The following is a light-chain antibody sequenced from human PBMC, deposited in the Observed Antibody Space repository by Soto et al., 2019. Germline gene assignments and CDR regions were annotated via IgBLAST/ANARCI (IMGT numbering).Light chain of an antibody. V-gene: IGKV3-20*01. CDR3: QQYDSSPT. CDR1: QIVSSTY. J-gene: IGKJ5*01. Sequence: EIVLTQSPGTLSLSPGERATLSCRANQIVSSTYLAWYQQRPGQPPRLLIYGASSRATGIPDRFSGSGSGTDFTLTISGLEPEDFAVYYCQQYDSSPTFGQGTRLEI. CDR2: GAS.